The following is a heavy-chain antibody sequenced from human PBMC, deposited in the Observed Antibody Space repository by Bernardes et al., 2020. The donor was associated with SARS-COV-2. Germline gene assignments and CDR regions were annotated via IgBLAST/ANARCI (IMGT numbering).Heavy chain of an antibody. J-gene: IGHJ6*02. Sequence: ASVKVSCKASGYTFTSYDINWVRQATGQGLEWMGWMNPNSGNTGYAQKFQGRVTMTRNTSISTAYMELSSLRSEDTAVYYCATSRTYYDFWSGYHRGHYYGMDVWGQGTTVTVSS. CDR3: ATSRTYYDFWSGYHRGHYYGMDV. V-gene: IGHV1-8*01. CDR1: GYTFTSYD. CDR2: MNPNSGNT. D-gene: IGHD3-3*01.